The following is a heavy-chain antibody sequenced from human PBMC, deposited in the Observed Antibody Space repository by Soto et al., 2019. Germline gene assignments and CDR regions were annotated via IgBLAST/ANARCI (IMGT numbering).Heavy chain of an antibody. Sequence: ASVKVSCKASGYTFTSYAMHWGRQAPGQRLEWMGWINAGNGNTKYSQKFQGRVTITRDTSASTAYMELSSLRSEDTAVYYCARERYYYRNWFDPWGQGTLVTVS. CDR2: INAGNGNT. J-gene: IGHJ5*02. CDR1: GYTFTSYA. D-gene: IGHD3-10*01. V-gene: IGHV1-3*01. CDR3: ARERYYYRNWFDP.